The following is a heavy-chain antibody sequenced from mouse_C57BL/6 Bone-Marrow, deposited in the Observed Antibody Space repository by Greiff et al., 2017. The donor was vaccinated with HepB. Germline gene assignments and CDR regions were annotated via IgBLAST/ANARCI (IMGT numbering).Heavy chain of an antibody. Sequence: EVQLQEPGGGLVKPGGSLKLSCAASGFTFSDYGMHWVRQAPEQGLEWVAYISSGSSTIYYADTVKGRFTISRDNATNTLFLHMTSLRSEDTAVYYCADDGYYEVMDYWGQGTSVTVSS. CDR2: ISSGSSTI. D-gene: IGHD2-3*01. J-gene: IGHJ4*01. V-gene: IGHV5-17*01. CDR3: ADDGYYEVMDY. CDR1: GFTFSDYG.